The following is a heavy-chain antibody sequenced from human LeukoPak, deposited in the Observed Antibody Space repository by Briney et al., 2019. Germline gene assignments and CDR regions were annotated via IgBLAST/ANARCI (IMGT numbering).Heavy chain of an antibody. CDR1: GFTFSSYA. CDR2: ISGSGGST. Sequence: GGSLRPSCAASGFTFSSYAMSWVRQAPGKGLEWASAISGSGGSTYYANSVKGRFTISSDNSKNTLYLQMNSLRAEDTAVYYCAKDPGDGLPQYYFDYWGQGTLVAVSS. V-gene: IGHV3-23*01. D-gene: IGHD5-24*01. J-gene: IGHJ4*02. CDR3: AKDPGDGLPQYYFDY.